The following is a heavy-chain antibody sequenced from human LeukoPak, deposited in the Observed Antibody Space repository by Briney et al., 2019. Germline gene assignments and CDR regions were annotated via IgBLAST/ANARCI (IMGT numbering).Heavy chain of an antibody. CDR2: IYYSGGT. D-gene: IGHD2-2*01. Sequence: PSETLSLTCTVSGGSISSYYWSWIRQPPGKGLEWIGYIYYSGGTNYNPSLKSRVTISVDTSKNQFSLKLSSVTAADTAVYYCARARGVVVPAAMYYYYYGMDVWGQGTTVTVSS. J-gene: IGHJ6*02. CDR3: ARARGVVVPAAMYYYYYGMDV. V-gene: IGHV4-59*01. CDR1: GGSISSYY.